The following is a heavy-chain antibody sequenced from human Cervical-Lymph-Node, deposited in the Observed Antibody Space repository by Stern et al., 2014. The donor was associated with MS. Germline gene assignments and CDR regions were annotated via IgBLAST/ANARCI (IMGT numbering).Heavy chain of an antibody. CDR1: GFTFSNYG. D-gene: IGHD1-1*01. CDR3: ANKSVGTAGTAAAFDY. J-gene: IGHJ4*02. Sequence: QVQLVQSGGGVVQPGTSLRLSCAVSGFTFSNYGMHWVRQAPGKGLEWVAVISYDSDVKFYADSVKGRFTISRDTPKNTMYLQLNSLKVEDTAVYFCANKSVGTAGTAAAFDYWGQGTLVTVSS. CDR2: ISYDSDVK. V-gene: IGHV3-30*18.